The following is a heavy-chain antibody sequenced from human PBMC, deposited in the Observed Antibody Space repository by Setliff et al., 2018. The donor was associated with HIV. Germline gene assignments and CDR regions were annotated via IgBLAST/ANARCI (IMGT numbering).Heavy chain of an antibody. CDR1: GYTLTTHA. J-gene: IGHJ4*02. D-gene: IGHD6-19*01. Sequence: ASVKVSCKASGYTLTTHAMHWVRQAPGQSLEWMGWINAGNGNTKYSQKFQGRVTITRDTSARTAYMDLTSLRSEDTAVYYCARGSSGWPYYFDYWGPGTLVTVSS. CDR3: ARGSSGWPYYFDY. CDR2: INAGNGNT. V-gene: IGHV1-3*01.